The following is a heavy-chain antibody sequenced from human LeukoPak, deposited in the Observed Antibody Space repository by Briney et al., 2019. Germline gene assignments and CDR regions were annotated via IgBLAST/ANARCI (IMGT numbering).Heavy chain of an antibody. Sequence: SETLSLTCTFYGGSLSGYYWSWIRQPPGKGLEWIGESNHGGSTNHNPSLKSRVIISADMSKNQFSLKLSSVTAADTAVYYCARGGGRSMRFDPWGQGTLVTVSS. CDR3: ARGGGRSMRFDP. CDR1: GGSLSGYY. J-gene: IGHJ5*02. V-gene: IGHV4-34*01. D-gene: IGHD2-8*01. CDR2: SNHGGST.